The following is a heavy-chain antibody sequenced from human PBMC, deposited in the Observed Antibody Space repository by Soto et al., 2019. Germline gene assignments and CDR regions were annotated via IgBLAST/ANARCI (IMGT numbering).Heavy chain of an antibody. CDR1: GFIVSSNY. Sequence: EVQLVESGGGLVQPGGSLRLSCAASGFIVSSNYMAWVRQAPGKGLEWVSVIYSGGGTNYADSVKGRCTISRDNSKNTLYIQMTSLRAEDTAVYYCARSSKDYGDFGWGQGTLVTVSS. J-gene: IGHJ4*02. D-gene: IGHD4-17*01. CDR2: IYSGGGT. CDR3: ARSSKDYGDFG. V-gene: IGHV3-66*01.